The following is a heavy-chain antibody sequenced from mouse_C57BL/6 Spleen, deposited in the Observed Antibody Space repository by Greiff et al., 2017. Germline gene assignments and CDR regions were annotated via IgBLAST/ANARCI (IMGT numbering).Heavy chain of an antibody. CDR1: GYSITSGYY. J-gene: IGHJ3*01. Sequence: EVKLMESGPGLVKPSQSLSLTCSVTGYSITSGYYWNWIRQFPGNKLEWMGYISYDGSNNYNPSLKNRISITRDTSKNQFFLKLNSVTTEDTATYYCARGGYGYDWFAYWGQGTLVTVSA. V-gene: IGHV3-6*01. CDR3: ARGGYGYDWFAY. CDR2: ISYDGSN. D-gene: IGHD2-2*01.